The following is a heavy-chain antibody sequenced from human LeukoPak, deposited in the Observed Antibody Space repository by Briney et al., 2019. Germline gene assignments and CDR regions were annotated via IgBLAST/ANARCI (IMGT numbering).Heavy chain of an antibody. D-gene: IGHD3-9*01. J-gene: IGHJ4*02. Sequence: GGSLRLSCAASGFTFTTYGMHWVRQAPGKGLEWLAVISYDGSNKFYVDSVKGRFFVSRDNSKNTLYLQMNSLRAEDTAVYYCAKGVGGYFDWLSFDYWGQETLVTVSS. CDR2: ISYDGSNK. V-gene: IGHV3-30*18. CDR1: GFTFTTYG. CDR3: AKGVGGYFDWLSFDY.